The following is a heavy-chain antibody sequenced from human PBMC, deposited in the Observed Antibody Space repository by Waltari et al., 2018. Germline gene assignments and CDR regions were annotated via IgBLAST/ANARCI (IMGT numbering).Heavy chain of an antibody. CDR1: GYTFTSYA. CDR3: ARGSWNEYYFDY. CDR2: MNPNSGNT. D-gene: IGHD1-1*01. Sequence: QVQLVQSGAEVKKPGASVKVSCKASGYTFTSYAINWVRQATGQGLEWMGWMNPNSGNTGYAQKFQGRVTMTRNTSISTAYMELSSLRSEDTAMYYCARGSWNEYYFDYWGQGTLVTVSS. J-gene: IGHJ4*02. V-gene: IGHV1-8*02.